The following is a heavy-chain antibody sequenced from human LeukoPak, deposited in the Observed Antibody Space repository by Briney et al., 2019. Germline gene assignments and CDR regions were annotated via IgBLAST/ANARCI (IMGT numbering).Heavy chain of an antibody. D-gene: IGHD5-18*01. CDR1: GFTFSNAW. V-gene: IGHV3-15*01. CDR2: IKSKTDGGTT. CDR3: TTDLSSIRGYSYGFFDY. Sequence: GGSLRLSCAASGFTFSNAWMSWVRQAPGKGLEWVGRIKSKTDGGTTDYAAPVKGRFTISRDDSKNTLYLQMNSLKTEDTAVYYCTTDLSSIRGYSYGFFDYWGQGTLVTVSS. J-gene: IGHJ4*02.